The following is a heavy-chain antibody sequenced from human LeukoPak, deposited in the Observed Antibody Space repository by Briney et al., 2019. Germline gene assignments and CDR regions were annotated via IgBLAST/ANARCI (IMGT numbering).Heavy chain of an antibody. CDR1: GGSINTYF. CDR2: RHHSGST. J-gene: IGHJ4*02. Sequence: PSETLSLTCTVSGGSINTYFWSWIRQTPGKGLEWIGYRHHSGSTDYNPSLKRRVTTSLDPSKSQFSLRLTSLTSADTAVYFCARGLPVTASFYFDYWGQGTLVTVSS. V-gene: IGHV4-59*01. CDR3: ARGLPVTASFYFDY. D-gene: IGHD2-21*02.